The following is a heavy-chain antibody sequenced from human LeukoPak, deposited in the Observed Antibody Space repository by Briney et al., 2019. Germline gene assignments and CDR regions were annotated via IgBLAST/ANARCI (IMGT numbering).Heavy chain of an antibody. CDR2: INVKSGAT. V-gene: IGHV1-2*06. CDR3: ARVGRESSTGWLDY. Sequence: ASVKVSCKASGGTFSSYAISWVRQAPGQGPEWMGRINVKSGATDYAQKFQGRVTVTRDTSISTAYMELSSLRSDDTAVYYCARVGRESSTGWLDYWGQGTLVTVSS. CDR1: GGTFSSYA. J-gene: IGHJ4*02. D-gene: IGHD6-19*01.